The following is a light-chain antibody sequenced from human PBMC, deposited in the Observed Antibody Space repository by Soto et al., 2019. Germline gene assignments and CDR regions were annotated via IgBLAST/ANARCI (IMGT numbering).Light chain of an antibody. Sequence: EIVLTQSPATLSLSPGERATLSCRASQSVSSNLAWYQQKPGQAPRLLIYDSSTRATGIPARFSGSGSGTDFTLTISSLEAEDFAVYYCQQRSNFFTFGPGTKVDIK. CDR3: QQRSNFFT. CDR2: DSS. V-gene: IGKV3-11*01. J-gene: IGKJ3*01. CDR1: QSVSSN.